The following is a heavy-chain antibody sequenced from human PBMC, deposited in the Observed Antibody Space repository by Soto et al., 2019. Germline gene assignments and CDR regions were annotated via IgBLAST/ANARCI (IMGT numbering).Heavy chain of an antibody. V-gene: IGHV3-48*04. Sequence: GGSLRLSCTASGFTFNGHWMGWVRQAPGKGLEWVSYISSSGDIIYYADSVRGRFTISRDNAKNSLYLQMNSLRVDDTAVYYCARGNDYVWGSSRLYYFDYWGQGALVTVSS. D-gene: IGHD3-16*01. J-gene: IGHJ4*01. CDR3: ARGNDYVWGSSRLYYFDY. CDR1: GFTFNGHW. CDR2: ISSSGDII.